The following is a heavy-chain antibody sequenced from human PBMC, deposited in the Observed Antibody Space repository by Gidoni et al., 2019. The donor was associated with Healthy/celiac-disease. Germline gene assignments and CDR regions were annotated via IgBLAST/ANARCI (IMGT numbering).Heavy chain of an antibody. D-gene: IGHD2-21*02. CDR2: ISSSSSYI. J-gene: IGHJ4*02. CDR1: GFTFGSYS. Sequence: EVQLVESGGGLVKPGGSLRLSCAASGFTFGSYSMNWVRQAPGKGLEWVSSISSSSSYIYYADSVKGRFTISRDNAKNSLYLQMNSLRAEDTAVYYCARGTGYCGGDCFNRRFDYWGQGTLVTVSS. CDR3: ARGTGYCGGDCFNRRFDY. V-gene: IGHV3-21*01.